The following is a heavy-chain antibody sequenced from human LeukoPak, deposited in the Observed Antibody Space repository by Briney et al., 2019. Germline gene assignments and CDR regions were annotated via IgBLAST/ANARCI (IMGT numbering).Heavy chain of an antibody. J-gene: IGHJ5*02. D-gene: IGHD6-13*01. CDR2: IYYSGST. CDR3: ARVPYSSSWHWFAP. V-gene: IGHV4-31*03. CDR1: GGSISSLGYY. Sequence: PSETLSLTSTVSGGSISSLGYYWRWIRQHPGKGLEWIGYIYYSGSTYYNPSLKSRVTISVDTSKNQFSLKLSSVTAADTAVYYWARVPYSSSWHWFAPWGQGTLVTVSS.